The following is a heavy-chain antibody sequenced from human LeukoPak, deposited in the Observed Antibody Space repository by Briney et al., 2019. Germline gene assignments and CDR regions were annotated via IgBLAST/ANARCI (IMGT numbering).Heavy chain of an antibody. V-gene: IGHV3-74*01. CDR1: GFTLSSYW. Sequence: GGSLRLSCAASGFTLSSYWMHWVRQVPGKGLVWVSRINNDGTSTVYADSVEGRLTISRDNAKNTLYLQMNSLRAEDTAVYYCAKASAMIVVVSKHFDYWGQGTLVTVSS. CDR3: AKASAMIVVVSKHFDY. J-gene: IGHJ4*02. CDR2: INNDGTST. D-gene: IGHD3-22*01.